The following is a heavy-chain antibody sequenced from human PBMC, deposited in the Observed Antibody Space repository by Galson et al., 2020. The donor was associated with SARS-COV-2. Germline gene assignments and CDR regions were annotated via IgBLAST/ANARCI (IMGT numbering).Heavy chain of an antibody. Sequence: CKSSGSAHVSNAVTFARHAPRQRLEKKRGIIPIFGTANYAQKFQGRVTITADESTSTAYMELSSLRSEDTAVYYCARGGCQLTQNTRVYYLYYMDVWGKGVTVTGSS. D-gene: IGHD2-2*01. CDR2: IIPIFGTA. J-gene: IGHJ6*03. CDR1: GSAHVSNA. CDR3: ARGGCQLTQNTRVYYLYYMDV. V-gene: IGHV1-69*01.